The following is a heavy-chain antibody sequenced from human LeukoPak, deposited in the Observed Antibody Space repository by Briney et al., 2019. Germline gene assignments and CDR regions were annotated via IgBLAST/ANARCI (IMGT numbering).Heavy chain of an antibody. Sequence: GGSLRLSCAASGFTFSSYAMSRVRQAPGKGLEWVSAISGSGGSTYYADSVKGRFTISRDNSKNTLYLQMNSLRAEDTAVYYCAKRPSYYYDSSALSYYFDYWGQGTLVTVSS. CDR2: ISGSGGST. V-gene: IGHV3-23*01. J-gene: IGHJ4*02. CDR3: AKRPSYYYDSSALSYYFDY. CDR1: GFTFSSYA. D-gene: IGHD3-22*01.